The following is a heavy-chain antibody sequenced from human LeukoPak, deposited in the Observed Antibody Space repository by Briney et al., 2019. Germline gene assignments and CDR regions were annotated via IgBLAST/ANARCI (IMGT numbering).Heavy chain of an antibody. Sequence: GGSLRLSCAASGFTFSSYGMHWVRQAPGKGLEWVANIKQDGSEKYYVDSVKGRFTISRDNAKNSLYLQMNSLRAEDTAVYYCNRVDYWGQGTLVTVSS. V-gene: IGHV3-7*01. CDR1: GFTFSSYG. CDR3: NRVDY. CDR2: IKQDGSEK. J-gene: IGHJ4*02.